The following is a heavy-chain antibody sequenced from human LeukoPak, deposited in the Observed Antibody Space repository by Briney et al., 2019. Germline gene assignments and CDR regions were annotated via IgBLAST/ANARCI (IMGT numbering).Heavy chain of an antibody. CDR1: GYTFTGYY. V-gene: IGHV1-2*02. CDR2: INPNSGGT. CDR3: ARSFGRWLQSY. D-gene: IGHD5-24*01. J-gene: IGHJ4*02. Sequence: ASVKVSCKASGYTFTGYYMHWVRQAPGQGLEWMGWINPNSGGTNYAQKFQGRVTTTRNTSISTAYMELSSLRSEDTAVYYCARSFGRWLQSYWGQGTLVTVSS.